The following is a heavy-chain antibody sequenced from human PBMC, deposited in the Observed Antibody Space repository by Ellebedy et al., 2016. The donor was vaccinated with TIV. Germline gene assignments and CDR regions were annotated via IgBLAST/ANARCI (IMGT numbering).Heavy chain of an antibody. CDR3: ARGNVPPLPYGMDV. D-gene: IGHD1-1*01. Sequence: SETLSLTCTVSGGSISSYYWSWIRQPAGKGLEWIGRIYTSGSTNYNPSLKSRVTMSVDTSKNQFSLKLSSVPAADTAVYYFARGNVPPLPYGMDVWGQGTTVTVSS. J-gene: IGHJ6*02. V-gene: IGHV4-4*07. CDR2: IYTSGST. CDR1: GGSISSYY.